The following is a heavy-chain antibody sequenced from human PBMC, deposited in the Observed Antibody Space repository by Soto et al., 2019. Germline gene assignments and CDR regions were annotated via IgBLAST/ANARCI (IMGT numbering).Heavy chain of an antibody. V-gene: IGHV3-30*18. CDR3: AKAQIVPAAVYYFYYFMDV. D-gene: IGHD2-2*01. Sequence: GGSLRLSCAASGFTFSSYGMHWVRQAPGRGLEWVAVISYDGRNKFYADSVEGRFTISRDNSRRSLHLQMNSLRVEDTAVYYCAKAQIVPAAVYYFYYFMDVWGKGTTVTVSS. CDR2: ISYDGRNK. J-gene: IGHJ6*03. CDR1: GFTFSSYG.